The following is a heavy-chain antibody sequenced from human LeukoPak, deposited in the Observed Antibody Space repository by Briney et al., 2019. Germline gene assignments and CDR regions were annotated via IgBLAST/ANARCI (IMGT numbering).Heavy chain of an antibody. Sequence: PGGSLRLSCAASGFTFSSYAMHWVRQAPGKGLEWVAVISYDGSNKYYADSVKGRFTISRDNSKNTLYLQMNSLRAEDTAVYYCARDPLVRHYYYYMDVWGKGTTVTVSS. CDR1: GFTFSSYA. J-gene: IGHJ6*03. CDR3: ARDPLVRHYYYYMDV. V-gene: IGHV3-30*01. CDR2: ISYDGSNK.